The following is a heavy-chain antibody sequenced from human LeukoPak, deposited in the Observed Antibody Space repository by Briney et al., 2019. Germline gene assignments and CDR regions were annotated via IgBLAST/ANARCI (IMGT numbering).Heavy chain of an antibody. CDR2: IYYSGST. CDR1: GGSISSYY. CDR3: ARFTIFGVEPYYYYGMDV. J-gene: IGHJ6*02. D-gene: IGHD3-3*01. Sequence: SETLSLTCTVSGGSISSYYWSWIRQPPGQGLEWIGYIYYSGSTNYNPSLKSRVTISVDTSKNQFSLKLSSVTAADTAVYYCARFTIFGVEPYYYYGMDVWGQGTTVTVSS. V-gene: IGHV4-59*08.